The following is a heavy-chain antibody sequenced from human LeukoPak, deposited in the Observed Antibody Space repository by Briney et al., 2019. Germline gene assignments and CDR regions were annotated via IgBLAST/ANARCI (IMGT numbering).Heavy chain of an antibody. V-gene: IGHV4-34*01. Sequence: SETLSLTCAVYGGSFSGYYWSWIRQPPGKGLEWIGEVNHSGSTKYNPSLKSGVTISVDTSKNQVSLKLSSVTAADTAVYYCARDYGGNVLITSFDYWGQGTLVTVSS. CDR3: ARDYGGNVLITSFDY. J-gene: IGHJ4*02. D-gene: IGHD4-23*01. CDR2: VNHSGST. CDR1: GGSFSGYY.